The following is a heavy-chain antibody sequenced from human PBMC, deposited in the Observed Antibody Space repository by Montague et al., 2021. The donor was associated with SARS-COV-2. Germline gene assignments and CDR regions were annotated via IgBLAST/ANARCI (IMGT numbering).Heavy chain of an antibody. CDR3: AKGDVDLTPLDY. Sequence: SLRLSLSASGFTFDDYTMHWVRQAPGKGLEWVSLISWDGSGTYYADSVKGRFTISRDNSKNSLYLQMNSLRTEDTALYYCAKGDVDLTPLDYWGQGTLVIVSS. CDR1: GFTFDDYT. J-gene: IGHJ4*02. CDR2: ISWDGSGT. V-gene: IGHV3-43*01. D-gene: IGHD4-23*01.